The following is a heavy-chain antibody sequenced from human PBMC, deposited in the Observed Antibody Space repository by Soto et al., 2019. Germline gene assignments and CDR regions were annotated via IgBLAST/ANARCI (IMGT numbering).Heavy chain of an antibody. CDR3: SRLSNGRPGDF. CDR2: IYYTGNT. J-gene: IGHJ4*02. Sequence: QPQLQESGPGLLKPSETLSLTCTVSGGSISNSNYHWGWGRQPPGKGLEWIGSIYYTGNTYYNPSLKSRVTISMDTSKNQFSLTLSSVTAADTAVYYCSRLSNGRPGDFWGQGTLVTVSS. CDR1: GGSISNSNYH. D-gene: IGHD6-19*01. V-gene: IGHV4-39*01.